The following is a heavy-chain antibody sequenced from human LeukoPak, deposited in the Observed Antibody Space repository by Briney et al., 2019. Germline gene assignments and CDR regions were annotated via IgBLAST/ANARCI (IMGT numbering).Heavy chain of an antibody. D-gene: IGHD2-8*02. V-gene: IGHV3-23*01. CDR1: EVTFSSYA. Sequence: PGGSLRLSCVASEVTFSSYAMTWVRQAPGKGLEWVSSISGSDGYTYYADYVKGRFTISRDNSKNTLYLQMNSLRVEDTAVFYCAKDTTCNGGACYYMDVWGKGTTVTVSS. J-gene: IGHJ6*03. CDR2: ISGSDGYT. CDR3: AKDTTCNGGACYYMDV.